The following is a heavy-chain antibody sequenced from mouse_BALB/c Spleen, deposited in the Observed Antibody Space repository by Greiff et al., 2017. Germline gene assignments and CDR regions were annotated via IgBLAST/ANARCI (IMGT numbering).Heavy chain of an antibody. Sequence: QVQLKQPGAELVMPGASVKMSCKASGYTFTDYWMHWVKQRPGQGLEWIGAIDTSDSYTSYNQKFKGKATLTVDESSSTAYMQLSSLTSEDSAVYYCARCYYGNYWFAYWGQGTLVTVSA. J-gene: IGHJ3*01. D-gene: IGHD2-1*01. CDR3: ARCYYGNYWFAY. CDR2: IDTSDSYT. CDR1: GYTFTDYW. V-gene: IGHV1-69*01.